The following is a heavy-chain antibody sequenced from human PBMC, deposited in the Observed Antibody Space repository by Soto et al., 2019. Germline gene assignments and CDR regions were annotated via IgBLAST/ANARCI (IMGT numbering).Heavy chain of an antibody. D-gene: IGHD6-19*01. CDR2: IDWDDDK. V-gene: IGHV2-70*01. J-gene: IGHJ6*02. CDR3: ARWTTVAGSDGMDV. CDR1: GFSLGTSGMC. Sequence: SGPTLVNPTQTLALTCTFSGFSLGTSGMCVSWIRQPPGKALEWLALIDWDDDKYYSTSLKTRLTISKDTSKNQVVLTMTNMDPVDTATYYCARWTTVAGSDGMDVWGQGALVTVSS.